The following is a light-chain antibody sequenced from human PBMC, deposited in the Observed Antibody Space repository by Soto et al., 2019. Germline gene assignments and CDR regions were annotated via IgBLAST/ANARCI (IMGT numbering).Light chain of an antibody. V-gene: IGLV2-11*01. J-gene: IGLJ2*01. CDR2: DVT. Sequence: QSALTQPRSVSGSPGQSVTISCTGTSSDVGGYNYVSWYQQHPGKAPKLIIYDVTKRPSGVPDRFSGSKSGNTASLTISGLQAEGESDYHCCSYAGSYVLVFGGGTKLTVL. CDR1: SSDVGGYNY. CDR3: CSYAGSYVLV.